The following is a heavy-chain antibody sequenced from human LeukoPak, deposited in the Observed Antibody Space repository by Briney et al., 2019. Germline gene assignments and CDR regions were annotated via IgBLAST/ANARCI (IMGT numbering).Heavy chain of an antibody. Sequence: GGSLRLSCAASGFTVSSNYMSWVRQAPGKGLEWVSVIYSGGSTYYADSVKGRFTISRDNSKNTLYLQMNSLRAEDTAVYYCARRAGYCSSTSCWNSRAGRGYFDYWGQGTLVTVSS. CDR3: ARRAGYCSSTSCWNSRAGRGYFDY. CDR1: GFTVSSNY. V-gene: IGHV3-53*01. CDR2: IYSGGST. D-gene: IGHD2-2*01. J-gene: IGHJ4*02.